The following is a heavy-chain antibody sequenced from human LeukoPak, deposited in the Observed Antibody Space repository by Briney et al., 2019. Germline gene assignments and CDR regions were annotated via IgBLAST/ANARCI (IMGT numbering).Heavy chain of an antibody. CDR1: GFTFSSYS. V-gene: IGHV3-21*01. D-gene: IGHD3-22*01. CDR3: ARESYYYDSSGYYFWFDP. CDR2: ISSSSSYI. J-gene: IGHJ5*02. Sequence: PGGSLRPSCAASGFTFSSYSVNWVRQAPGKGLEWVSSISSSSSYIYYADSVKGRFTISRDNAKNSLYLQMNSLRAEDTAVYYCARESYYYDSSGYYFWFDPWGQGTLVTVSS.